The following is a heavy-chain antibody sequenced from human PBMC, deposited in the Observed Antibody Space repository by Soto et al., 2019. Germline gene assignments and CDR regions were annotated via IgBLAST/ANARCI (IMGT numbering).Heavy chain of an antibody. CDR2: ISYDGSNK. D-gene: IGHD6-19*01. V-gene: IGHV3-30*18. Sequence: ESGGGVVQPGRSLRLSCAASGFTFSSYGMHWVRQAPGKGLEWVAVISYDGSNKYYADSVKGRFTISRDNSKNTLYLQMNSLRAEDTAVYYCAKNWSPGYSSGWGNFDYWGQGTLVTVSS. J-gene: IGHJ4*02. CDR1: GFTFSSYG. CDR3: AKNWSPGYSSGWGNFDY.